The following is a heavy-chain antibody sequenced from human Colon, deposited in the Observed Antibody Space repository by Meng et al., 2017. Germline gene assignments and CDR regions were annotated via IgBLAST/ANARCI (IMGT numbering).Heavy chain of an antibody. CDR1: GGSISSYY. CDR3: ARGYYDSSGYYPIDY. V-gene: IGHV4-59*01. J-gene: IGHJ4*02. CDR2: IYYSGST. Sequence: SETLSLTCTVSGGSISSYYWSWIRQPPGKGLEWIGYIYYSGSTNYNPSLKSRVTISVDTSKNQFSLKPSSVTAADTAVYYCARGYYDSSGYYPIDYWGQGTLVTVSS. D-gene: IGHD3-22*01.